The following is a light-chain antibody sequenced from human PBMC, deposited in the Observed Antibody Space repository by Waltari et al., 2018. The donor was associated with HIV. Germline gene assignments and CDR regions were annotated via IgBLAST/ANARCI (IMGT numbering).Light chain of an antibody. Sequence: QSALTQPRSVSGSPGQSVTIPCTGPSSDICCYNYVSWYQPYPGNAPKLMMYDVSERPSGVPDRFSGSKSGNTASLTISGLQAEDETDYYCCSYAGSSWVFGGGTKLTVL. J-gene: IGLJ3*02. CDR3: CSYAGSSWV. CDR2: DVS. CDR1: SSDICCYNY. V-gene: IGLV2-11*01.